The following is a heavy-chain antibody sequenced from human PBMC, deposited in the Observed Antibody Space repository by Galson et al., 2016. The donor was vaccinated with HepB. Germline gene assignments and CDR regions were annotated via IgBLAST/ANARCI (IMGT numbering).Heavy chain of an antibody. Sequence: SLRLSCAASGFIFSSYAMSWVRQAPGKGLEWVSTVSGIGGSTYYPDSAKGRFTISRDNSKNMVFLLMNSLRADDTAVYYCAKSRLVGATDFDYWGQGTLVTVSS. V-gene: IGHV3-23*01. D-gene: IGHD1-26*01. J-gene: IGHJ4*02. CDR2: VSGIGGST. CDR1: GFIFSSYA. CDR3: AKSRLVGATDFDY.